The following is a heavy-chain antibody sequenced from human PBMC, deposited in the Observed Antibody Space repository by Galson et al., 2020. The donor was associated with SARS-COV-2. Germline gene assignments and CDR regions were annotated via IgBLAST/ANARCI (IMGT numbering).Heavy chain of an antibody. V-gene: IGHV3-7*01. J-gene: IGHJ4*02. CDR1: GFTFSSDW. CDR3: ARHNQAAN. D-gene: IGHD1-20*01. Sequence: GGSLRLSCAASGFTFSSDWMNWVRQAPGKGLEWVANIGRDGSEKYYVDSVKGRFTISRDNAKNSLYLQMNSLRAEDTAVYYCARHNQAANWGRGTLVTVSS. CDR2: IGRDGSEK.